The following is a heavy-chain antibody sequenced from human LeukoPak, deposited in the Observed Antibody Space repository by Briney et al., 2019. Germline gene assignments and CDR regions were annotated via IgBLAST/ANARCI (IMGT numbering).Heavy chain of an antibody. CDR2: INPSGGST. J-gene: IGHJ4*02. D-gene: IGHD1-1*01. V-gene: IGHV1-46*01. CDR1: GYTFTSYY. CDR3: ARGRSMNWSPSADFDY. Sequence: ASVKVSCKASGYTFTSYYMHWVRQAPGQGLEWMGIINPSGGSTSYAQKFQGRVTMTRDMSTSTVYMELSSLRSEDTAVYYCARGRSMNWSPSADFDYWGQGTLVTVSS.